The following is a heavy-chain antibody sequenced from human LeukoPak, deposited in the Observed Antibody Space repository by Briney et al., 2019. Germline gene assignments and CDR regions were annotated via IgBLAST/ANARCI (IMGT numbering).Heavy chain of an antibody. Sequence: KPSETLSLTCIVSSYSISSGYYWGWIRQPPGKGLEWIGSIYHSGSTYYNPSLKSRVTISVDTSKNQFSLKLSSVTAADTAVYYCATSWDKESQPLGYCSGGSCLAFDPWGQGTLVTVSS. J-gene: IGHJ5*02. V-gene: IGHV4-38-2*02. CDR3: ATSWDKESQPLGYCSGGSCLAFDP. CDR1: SYSISSGYY. CDR2: IYHSGST. D-gene: IGHD2-15*01.